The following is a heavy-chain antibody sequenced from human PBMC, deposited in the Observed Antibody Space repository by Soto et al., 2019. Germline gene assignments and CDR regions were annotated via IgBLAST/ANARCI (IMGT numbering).Heavy chain of an antibody. CDR2: ISTRSSLI. D-gene: IGHD3-10*01. V-gene: IGHV3-21*01. Sequence: VQLVESGGGQVQPGGSLRLSCAASGFTFSSYTINWVRLGPGKGLEWVSSISTRSSLIYYADSVKGRFTNSRDNAKNSAYLQMNSLRAEDTALYYCATLARGGPVTLPLDAWGQGTLVTVSS. CDR3: ATLARGGPVTLPLDA. CDR1: GFTFSSYT. J-gene: IGHJ5*02.